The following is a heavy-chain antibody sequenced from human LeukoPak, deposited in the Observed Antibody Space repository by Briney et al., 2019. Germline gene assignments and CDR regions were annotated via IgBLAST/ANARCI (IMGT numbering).Heavy chain of an antibody. CDR2: ISGSGGST. CDR1: GFTFSSYA. V-gene: IGHV3-23*01. CDR3: AKGRWARVTMVRGNKYYFDY. J-gene: IGHJ4*02. Sequence: PGGSLKLSCAASGFTFSSYAMSWVRQAPGKGLEWVSAISGSGGSTYYADSVKGRFTISRDNSKNTLYLHMNSLRAEDTAVYYCAKGRWARVTMVRGNKYYFDYWGQGTLVTVSS. D-gene: IGHD3-10*01.